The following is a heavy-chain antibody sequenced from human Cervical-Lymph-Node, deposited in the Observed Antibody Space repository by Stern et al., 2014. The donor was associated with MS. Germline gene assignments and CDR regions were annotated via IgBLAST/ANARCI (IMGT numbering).Heavy chain of an antibody. Sequence: MQLVQSGAEVKKPGESVKISCEGSGYTFTSHWIAWVRQVPGKGLEWMGIIYPVDSDTRYSPSFQGRVTISADRSISTAYLQWRTLRASDTAMYYCARRGTTGTIDGFDIWGQGSMVTVSS. V-gene: IGHV5-51*01. J-gene: IGHJ3*02. CDR1: GYTFTSHW. D-gene: IGHD1-1*01. CDR2: IYPVDSDT. CDR3: ARRGTTGTIDGFDI.